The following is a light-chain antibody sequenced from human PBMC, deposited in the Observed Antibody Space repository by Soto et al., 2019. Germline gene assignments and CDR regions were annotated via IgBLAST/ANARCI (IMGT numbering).Light chain of an antibody. CDR1: QGIGSW. V-gene: IGKV1-12*01. CDR2: AAS. Sequence: DIQMTQSPSSVSASVGDRVTITCRASQGIGSWLVWYQQKPGKAPKFLIYAASNLQSGVPSRFSGSGSGTDFTLTISSLQPEDFATYYCQQTNSFPLTFDGGTKVEIK. J-gene: IGKJ4*01. CDR3: QQTNSFPLT.